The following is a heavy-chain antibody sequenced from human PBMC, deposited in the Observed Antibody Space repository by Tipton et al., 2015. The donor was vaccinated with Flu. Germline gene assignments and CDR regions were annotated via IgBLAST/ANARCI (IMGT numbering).Heavy chain of an antibody. V-gene: IGHV4-39*01. CDR1: GGSVTSNFY. J-gene: IGHJ5*02. Sequence: LRLSCTVSGGSVTSNFYWGWIRQPPGKRLEWIGSVYYSGTTYYNPSLKSRVTVSVDTSESQFSLKLSSVTAADTAVYYCARRDYSNYVSEPKNWFDTWGQGTLVTVSS. CDR3: ARRDYSNYVSEPKNWFDT. D-gene: IGHD4-11*01. CDR2: VYYSGTT.